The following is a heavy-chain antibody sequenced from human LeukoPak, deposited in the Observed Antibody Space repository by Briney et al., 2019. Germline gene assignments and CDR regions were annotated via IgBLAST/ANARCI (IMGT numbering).Heavy chain of an antibody. D-gene: IGHD2-2*01. CDR1: GGSISSGGYY. J-gene: IGHJ3*02. CDR3: ARDRRSTSWPDAFDI. V-gene: IGHV4-30-2*01. CDR2: IYHSGST. Sequence: SETLSLTCTVSGGSISSGGYYWSWIRQPPGKGLEWIGYIYHSGSTYYNPSLKSRVTISVDRSKNQFSLKLSSVTAADTAVYYCARDRRSTSWPDAFDIWGQGTMVTVSS.